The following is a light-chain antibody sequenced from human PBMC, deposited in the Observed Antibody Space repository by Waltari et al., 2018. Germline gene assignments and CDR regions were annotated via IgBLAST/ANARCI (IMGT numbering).Light chain of an antibody. CDR2: KAS. V-gene: IGKV1-5*03. CDR1: QSISGW. Sequence: DIQMTQSPSTLSASIGDRVTITCRASQSISGWLAWYQQKPGKAPKLPIFKASNLQSGVPSRFSGSGSGTDFTLTISSLQPDDFATYYCQHYNSYSPITFGQGTRLEIK. CDR3: QHYNSYSPIT. J-gene: IGKJ5*01.